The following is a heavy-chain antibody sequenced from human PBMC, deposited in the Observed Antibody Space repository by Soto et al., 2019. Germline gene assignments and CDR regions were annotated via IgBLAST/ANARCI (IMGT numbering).Heavy chain of an antibody. CDR3: ARGRRPHFDY. J-gene: IGHJ4*02. Sequence: SETLSLTCTVSGGSISSYYWSWIRQPPGKGLEWIGYIYYSGSTNYNPSLKSRVTISVDTSKNQFSLELSSLRSEDTAVYYCARGRRPHFDYWGQGTLVTVSS. CDR1: GGSISSYY. V-gene: IGHV4-59*01. CDR2: IYYSGST.